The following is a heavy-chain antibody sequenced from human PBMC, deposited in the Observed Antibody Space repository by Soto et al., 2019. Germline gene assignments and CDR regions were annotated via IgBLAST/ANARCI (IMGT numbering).Heavy chain of an antibody. D-gene: IGHD2-15*01. Sequence: QVQLVQSGAEVKKPGASVKVSCKASGYTFTSYGISWVRQAPGQGLEWMGWISAYNGNTNYAQKLQGRVTMTTDTSTSQAYIELRSLRSDDTAVYYCVFTYSGVGWYFDLWCRGTLVTVSS. CDR3: VFTYSGVGWYFDL. V-gene: IGHV1-18*01. CDR2: ISAYNGNT. J-gene: IGHJ2*01. CDR1: GYTFTSYG.